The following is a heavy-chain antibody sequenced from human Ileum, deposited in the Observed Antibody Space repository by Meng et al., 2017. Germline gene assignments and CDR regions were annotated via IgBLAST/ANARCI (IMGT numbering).Heavy chain of an antibody. Sequence: DVQLLESGGGLIQPGGSLRLSCAASGFTFSNYAMSWVRQVPGKGLEWVSAIGGSGTSTYYADSVKGRFTISRDNSKNTVYLDIYSLRVDDAARYFCAREAWMPFWFDPWGLGTLVTVSS. CDR2: IGGSGTST. J-gene: IGHJ5*02. V-gene: IGHV3-23*01. CDR1: GFTFSNYA. D-gene: IGHD5-12*01. CDR3: AREAWMPFWFDP.